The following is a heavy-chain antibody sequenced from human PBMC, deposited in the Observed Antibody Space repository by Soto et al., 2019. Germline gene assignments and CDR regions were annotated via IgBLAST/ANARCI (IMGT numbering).Heavy chain of an antibody. J-gene: IGHJ4*02. Sequence: PGGSLILSCAASGFTFSNYSLNWVRQAPGKGLEWVSYISSSSSTIYYADSVKGRFTISRDNAKNSLYLQMNTLRAEDTAVYYCARRTGFDYWGQGTLVTVSS. CDR1: GFTFSNYS. CDR3: ARRTGFDY. D-gene: IGHD3-9*01. CDR2: ISSSSSTI. V-gene: IGHV3-48*01.